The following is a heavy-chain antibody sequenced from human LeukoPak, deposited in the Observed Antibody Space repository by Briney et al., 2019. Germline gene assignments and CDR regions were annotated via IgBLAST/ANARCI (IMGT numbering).Heavy chain of an antibody. CDR1: GGSISSSSYY. Sequence: SETLSLTCTVSGGSISSSSYYWGWIRQPPGEGLEWIGTIYYSGSTYYNPSLQSRVIISIDTSKNQFSLNLGSVTAPDTAVYYCARTVGTHRFDSWGQGTLVTVSP. CDR2: IYYSGST. D-gene: IGHD3-16*02. V-gene: IGHV4-39*01. J-gene: IGHJ4*02. CDR3: ARTVGTHRFDS.